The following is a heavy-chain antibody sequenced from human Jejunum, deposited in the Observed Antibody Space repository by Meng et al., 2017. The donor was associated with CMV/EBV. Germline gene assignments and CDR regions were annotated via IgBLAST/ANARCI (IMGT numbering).Heavy chain of an antibody. CDR3: SWMITVTTLGH. J-gene: IGHJ4*02. V-gene: IGHV3-15*01. Sequence: TGFTFGNAWMSWARQAPGKGLEWVGRIRIAADGVRTDYAAPVKGRFTISPDVSKNTLYLQMNTLTTEDTAVYYCSWMITVTTLGHWGQGTLVTVSS. CDR1: GFTFGNAW. D-gene: IGHD4-17*01. CDR2: IRIAADGVRT.